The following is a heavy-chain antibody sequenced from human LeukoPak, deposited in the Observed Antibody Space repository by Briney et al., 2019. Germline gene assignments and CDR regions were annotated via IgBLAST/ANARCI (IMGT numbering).Heavy chain of an antibody. Sequence: SETLSLTCTVTGASITDYYWSWIRQPAGKGLEWIGRIFTSGSTNYSPSLKSRVTISVDTSKNQFSLKLSSVTAADTAVYYCADNWGSAWGQGTLVTVSS. CDR3: ADNWGSA. CDR1: GASITDYY. V-gene: IGHV4-4*07. J-gene: IGHJ5*02. CDR2: IFTSGST. D-gene: IGHD7-27*01.